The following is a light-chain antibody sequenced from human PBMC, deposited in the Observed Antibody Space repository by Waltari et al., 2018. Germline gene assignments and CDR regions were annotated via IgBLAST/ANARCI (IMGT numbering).Light chain of an antibody. CDR1: KLRDKY. J-gene: IGLJ2*01. CDR2: PDI. CDR3: QAWDI. Sequence: SYELSQPPSMSVSPGQTASIPCSGDKLRDKYVSWYQQKPGQSPVLGIHPDIKRPSGFPERFSGSNSGKPATLTISGTQAVDEADYYCQAWDIFGGGTKLTVL. V-gene: IGLV3-1*01.